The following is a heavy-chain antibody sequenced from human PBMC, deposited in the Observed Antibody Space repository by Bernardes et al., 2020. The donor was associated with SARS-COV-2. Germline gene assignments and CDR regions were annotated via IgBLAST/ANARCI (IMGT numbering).Heavy chain of an antibody. CDR2: ISSDGSTT. Sequence: GGSLRLSCEASEFNSNDYWMHWVRQTPGKGLMWISRISSDGSTTNYADSVKGRFTTARDDAKNTVHLQMSSLTPEDSGLYYCAGTTITCCDYWGQGTLVTVSS. J-gene: IGHJ4*02. CDR1: EFNSNDYW. D-gene: IGHD3-10*01. CDR3: AGTTITCCDY. V-gene: IGHV3-74*01.